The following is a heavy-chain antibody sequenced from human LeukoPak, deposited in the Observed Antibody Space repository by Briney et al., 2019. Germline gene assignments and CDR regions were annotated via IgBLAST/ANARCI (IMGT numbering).Heavy chain of an antibody. CDR2: IYYSGST. Sequence: SETLSLTCTVSGGSISSYYWSWIRQPPGKGLEWIGYIYYSGSTNCNPSLKSRVTISVDTSKNQFSLKLSSVTAADTAVYYCARAFRDGYINFDYWGQGTLVTVSS. D-gene: IGHD5-24*01. V-gene: IGHV4-59*01. J-gene: IGHJ4*02. CDR3: ARAFRDGYINFDY. CDR1: GGSISSYY.